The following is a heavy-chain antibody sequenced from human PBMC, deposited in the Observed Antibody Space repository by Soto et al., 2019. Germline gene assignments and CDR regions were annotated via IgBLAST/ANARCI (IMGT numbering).Heavy chain of an antibody. Sequence: GASVKVSCKASGYTFTSYDINWVRQATGQGLEWMGWMNPNSGNTGYAQKFQGRVTMTRNTSISTAYMELSSLRSEDTAVYYCARGWDDCSGGSCYSYYYGMEVWGQGTTVTVSS. CDR3: ARGWDDCSGGSCYSYYYGMEV. V-gene: IGHV1-8*01. CDR2: MNPNSGNT. CDR1: GYTFTSYD. D-gene: IGHD2-15*01. J-gene: IGHJ6*02.